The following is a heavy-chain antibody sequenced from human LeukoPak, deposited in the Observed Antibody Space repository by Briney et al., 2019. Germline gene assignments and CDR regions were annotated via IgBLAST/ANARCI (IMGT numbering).Heavy chain of an antibody. V-gene: IGHV1-69*05. J-gene: IGHJ6*03. D-gene: IGHD3-22*01. CDR2: IIPIFGTA. CDR1: GGTFSSYA. CDR3: ASPLPTYYYDSSGYNSPYYYYYMDV. Sequence: ASVKVSCKASGGTFSSYAISWVRQAPGQGLEWMGGIIPIFGTANYAQKFQGRVTITTDESTSTAYMELSSLRSEDTAVYYCASPLPTYYYDSSGYNSPYYYYYMDVWGKGTTVTVSS.